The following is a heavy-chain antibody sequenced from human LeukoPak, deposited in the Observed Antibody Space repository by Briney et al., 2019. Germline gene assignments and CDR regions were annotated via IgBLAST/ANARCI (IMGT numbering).Heavy chain of an antibody. D-gene: IGHD4-17*01. CDR3: ARDGDYGDYYFDY. V-gene: IGHV3-7*01. CDR1: GFTFSSYW. Sequence: PGGSLRLSCAASGFTFSSYWMSWVRQAPGKGLEWVANIKQDGSEKYYVDSVKGRFTISRDNAKNSLYLQMNSLRAEDTAVCYCARDGDYGDYYFDYWGQGTLVTVSS. CDR2: IKQDGSEK. J-gene: IGHJ4*02.